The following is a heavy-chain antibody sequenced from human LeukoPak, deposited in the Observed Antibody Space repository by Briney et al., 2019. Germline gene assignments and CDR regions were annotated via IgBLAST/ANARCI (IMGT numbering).Heavy chain of an antibody. V-gene: IGHV4-59*01. CDR1: GGSISSYY. CDR2: IYYSGST. CDR3: AGGGYYDSSSPLYYFDY. D-gene: IGHD3-22*01. J-gene: IGHJ4*02. Sequence: KPSETLSLTCTVSGGSISSYYWGWIRQPPGKGLEWIGYIYYSGSTNYNPSLKSRVTISVDTSKNQFSLKLSSVTAADTAVYYCAGGGYYDSSSPLYYFDYWGQGTLVTVSS.